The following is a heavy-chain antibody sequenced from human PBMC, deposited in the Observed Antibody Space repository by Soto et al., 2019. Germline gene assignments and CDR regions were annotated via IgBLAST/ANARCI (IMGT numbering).Heavy chain of an antibody. CDR2: IYHSGST. CDR3: ASVVCSDSEYYFDD. D-gene: IGHD2-21*02. CDR1: GGSFSGYY. V-gene: IGHV4-34*01. J-gene: IGHJ4*02. Sequence: SETLSLTCAVNGGSFSGYYWSWIRQPPGKGLEWIGEIYHSGSTNYNPSLNSRVTISVDTSKNHFTLNLNSVTAADTAMYYGASVVCSDSEYYFDDCGQGTLVTVSS.